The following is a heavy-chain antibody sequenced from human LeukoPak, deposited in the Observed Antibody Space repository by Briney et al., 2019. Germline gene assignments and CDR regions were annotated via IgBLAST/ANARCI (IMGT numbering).Heavy chain of an antibody. V-gene: IGHV4-34*01. CDR2: INHSGST. J-gene: IGHJ1*01. Sequence: SETLSLTCAVYGGSFSGYYWSWIRQPPGKGLEWIGEINHSGSTNYNPYLKSRVTISVDTSKNQFSLKLSSVTAADTAVYYCARGPPTVTRKKQQRTFLDYFQHWGQGTLVTVSS. CDR3: ARGPPTVTRKKQQRTFLDYFQH. CDR1: GGSFSGYY. D-gene: IGHD4-17*01.